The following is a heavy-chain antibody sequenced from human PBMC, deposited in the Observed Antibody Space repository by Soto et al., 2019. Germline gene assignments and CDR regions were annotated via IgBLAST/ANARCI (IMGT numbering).Heavy chain of an antibody. CDR2: INAGNGNT. Sequence: ASVKVSGKASGYTFTSYAMHWVRQAPGQRLEWMGWINAGNGNTKYSQKFQGRVTITRDTSASTAYMELSSLRSEDTAVYYCARAIAAAGSGFDPWGQGTLVTVSS. CDR1: GYTFTSYA. J-gene: IGHJ5*02. CDR3: ARAIAAAGSGFDP. V-gene: IGHV1-3*01. D-gene: IGHD6-13*01.